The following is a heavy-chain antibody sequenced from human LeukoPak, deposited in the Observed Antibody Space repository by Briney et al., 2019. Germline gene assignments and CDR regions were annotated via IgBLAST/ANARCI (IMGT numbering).Heavy chain of an antibody. Sequence: SETLSLTCAAYGGSFSGYYWSWMRQPPGKGLEWIGEINHSGSTNYNPSLKSRVTISVDTSKNQFSLKLSSVTAADTAVYYCAREGLVGAREFSTPAAPNWFDTWGQGTLVTVSS. J-gene: IGHJ5*02. CDR1: GGSFSGYY. CDR3: AREGLVGAREFSTPAAPNWFDT. D-gene: IGHD2-2*01. V-gene: IGHV4-34*01. CDR2: INHSGST.